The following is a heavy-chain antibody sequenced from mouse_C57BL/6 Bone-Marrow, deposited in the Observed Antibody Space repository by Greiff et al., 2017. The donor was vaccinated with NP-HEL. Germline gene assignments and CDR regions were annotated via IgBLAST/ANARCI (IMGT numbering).Heavy chain of an antibody. Sequence: EVQLQQSGAELVRPGASVKLSCTASGFNIKDDYMHWVKQRPEQGLEWIGWIDPENGDTEYDSKFQGKATITADTSSNTAYLQLSSLTAEDTAVYYCTNSPSTTVVATRYFEVWGTGTTVTVSS. J-gene: IGHJ1*03. V-gene: IGHV14-4*01. D-gene: IGHD1-1*01. CDR2: IDPENGDT. CDR1: GFNIKDDY. CDR3: TNSPSTTVVATRYFEV.